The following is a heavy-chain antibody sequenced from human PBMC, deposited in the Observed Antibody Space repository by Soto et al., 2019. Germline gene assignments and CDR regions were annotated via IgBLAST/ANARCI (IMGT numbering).Heavy chain of an antibody. CDR3: AGDHCSGGICYSRYFQH. CDR1: GDSISSGGDY. Sequence: SATLSVTCTVSGDSISSGGDYWSWIRQPPGEGLEWIGYIYYSGSTYYNPSLKSRVTISVDTSKNQFSLKLSSVTAADTAVYYCAGDHCSGGICYSRYFQHWGQVTQVTVSS. J-gene: IGHJ1*01. CDR2: IYYSGST. V-gene: IGHV4-31*03. D-gene: IGHD2-15*01.